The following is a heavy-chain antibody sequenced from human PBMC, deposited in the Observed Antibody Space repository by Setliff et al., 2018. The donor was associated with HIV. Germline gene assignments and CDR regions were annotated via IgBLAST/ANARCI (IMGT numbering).Heavy chain of an antibody. J-gene: IGHJ4*02. CDR1: GFTFSRYA. Sequence: LSLSCAASGFTFSRYAMSWVRQAPGKGLEWVSTTTYYADSVKGRFTISRDNAKNSLFLQMNSLRAEDTAVYYCARDDKFAFDYWGLGTLVTVST. D-gene: IGHD3-10*01. CDR3: ARDDKFAFDY. V-gene: IGHV3-48*01. CDR2: TT.